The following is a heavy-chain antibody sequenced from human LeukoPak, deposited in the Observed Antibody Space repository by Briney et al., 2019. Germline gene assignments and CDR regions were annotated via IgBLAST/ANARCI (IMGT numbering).Heavy chain of an antibody. CDR3: STEDKYCTGANCGVF. Sequence: ASVKVSCKASGYTLTEYYIHWVRQATGQGLEWMGFIIPDSGGTTYQQNFQGRVTMTRDTSISTFYVELSSLRPDDTAVYYCSTEDKYCTGANCGVFWGQGTLVTVSS. CDR2: IIPDSGGT. CDR1: GYTLTEYY. D-gene: IGHD2-8*02. V-gene: IGHV1-2*02. J-gene: IGHJ4*02.